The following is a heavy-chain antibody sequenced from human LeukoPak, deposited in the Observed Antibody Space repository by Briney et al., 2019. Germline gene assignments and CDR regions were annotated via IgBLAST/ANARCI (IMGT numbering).Heavy chain of an antibody. Sequence: SETLSLTCSVSGDSISSSNYYWGWIRQPPGKGLEWIGNIYYSGTTYYNPSLKSRVTISVDTSKNQFSLKLSSVTAADTAVYYCARAGLRMGRTFDYWGQGTLVTVSS. V-gene: IGHV4-39*07. CDR3: ARAGLRMGRTFDY. J-gene: IGHJ4*02. CDR1: GDSISSSNYY. CDR2: IYYSGTT. D-gene: IGHD2-15*01.